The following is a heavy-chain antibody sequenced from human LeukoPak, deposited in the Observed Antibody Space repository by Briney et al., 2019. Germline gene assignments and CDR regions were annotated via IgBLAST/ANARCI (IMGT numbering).Heavy chain of an antibody. CDR3: ARDSGSYWRGYYFDY. J-gene: IGHJ4*02. D-gene: IGHD1-26*01. Sequence: GGSLRLSCAASGFTFSSYWMSWVRQAPGKGLEWVANMNEGGSEKYYVDSVKGRFTISRDNAKNSLYLQMNSLRAEDTAVYYCARDSGSYWRGYYFDYWGQGTLVTVSS. CDR1: GFTFSSYW. CDR2: MNEGGSEK. V-gene: IGHV3-7*03.